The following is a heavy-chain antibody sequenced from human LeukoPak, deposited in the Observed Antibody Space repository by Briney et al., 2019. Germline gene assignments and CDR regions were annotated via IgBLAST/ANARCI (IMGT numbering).Heavy chain of an antibody. Sequence: SQTLSLTCTVSGGSISSGGYSWSWIRQPPGKGLEWIGYIYHSGSTYYNPSLKSRVTISVDRSKNQFSLKLSSVTAADTAVYYCARMPGKYYFDYWGQEPWSPSPQ. D-gene: IGHD2-2*01. CDR3: ARMPGKYYFDY. CDR2: IYHSGST. J-gene: IGHJ4*01. CDR1: GGSISSGGYS. V-gene: IGHV4-30-2*01.